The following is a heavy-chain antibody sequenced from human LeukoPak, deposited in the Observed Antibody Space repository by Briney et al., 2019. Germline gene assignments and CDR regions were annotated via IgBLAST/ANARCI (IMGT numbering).Heavy chain of an antibody. CDR2: INHSGST. V-gene: IGHV4-34*01. CDR3: ARKGFTSYHRGVNWFDP. CDR1: GGSFSGYY. D-gene: IGHD2-2*01. J-gene: IGHJ5*02. Sequence: TSETLSLTCAVYGGSFSGYYWSWIRQPPGKGLEWIGEINHSGSTNYNPSLKSRVTISVDTSKNQFSLKLSSVTAADTAVYYCARKGFTSYHRGVNWFDPWGQGTLVTVSS.